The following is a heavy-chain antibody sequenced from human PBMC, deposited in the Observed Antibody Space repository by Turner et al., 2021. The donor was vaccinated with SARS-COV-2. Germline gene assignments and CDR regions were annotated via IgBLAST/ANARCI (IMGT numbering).Heavy chain of an antibody. D-gene: IGHD3-22*01. CDR2: IYYSGST. CDR1: GGPISSYY. CDR3: ARTMDSSGYYYFWFDP. Sequence: QLQLQESGPGLVKPSETLSLTCTVSGGPISSYYWSWIRQPPGKGLEWIGYIYYSGSTNYNPSLKSRATISVDTSKNQLSLKLSSVTAADTAVYYCARTMDSSGYYYFWFDPWGQGTLVIVSS. V-gene: IGHV4-59*01. J-gene: IGHJ5*02.